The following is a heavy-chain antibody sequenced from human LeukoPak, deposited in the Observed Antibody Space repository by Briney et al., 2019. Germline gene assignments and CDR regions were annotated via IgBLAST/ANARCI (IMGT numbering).Heavy chain of an antibody. CDR3: TGPPELDGYSF. V-gene: IGHV3-15*01. J-gene: IGHJ4*02. D-gene: IGHD5-24*01. Sequence: GGSLRLSCAASGFTFSNAWMSWVRQAPGKGLEWVGRIKSKTDGGTTDYAAPVKGRFTISRDDSKNTLYQQMNSLKTEDTAVYYCTGPPELDGYSFWGQGTLVTVSS. CDR1: GFTFSNAW. CDR2: IKSKTDGGTT.